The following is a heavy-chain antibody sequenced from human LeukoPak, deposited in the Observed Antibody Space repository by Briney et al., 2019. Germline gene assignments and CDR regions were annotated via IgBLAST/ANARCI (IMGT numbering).Heavy chain of an antibody. V-gene: IGHV3-74*01. D-gene: IGHD1-26*01. CDR3: ARDGSNPSRDFDY. Sequence: GGSLRLSCAASGFTFSNYWMHWVRQAPGKGLVWVSRINSDGSSTSYADSVKGRFTISRDNAKNTLYLQMNSLRAEDTAVYYCARDGSNPSRDFDYWGQGTLVTVSS. J-gene: IGHJ4*02. CDR2: INSDGSST. CDR1: GFTFSNYW.